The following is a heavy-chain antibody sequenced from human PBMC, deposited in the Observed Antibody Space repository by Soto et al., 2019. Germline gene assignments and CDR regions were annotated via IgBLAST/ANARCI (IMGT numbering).Heavy chain of an antibody. CDR2: ISWTSGSI. D-gene: IGHD6-19*01. Sequence: EVQLVESGGGLVQPGRSLRLSCAASGFTFDDYAMHWVRQAPGKGLEWVSGISWTSGSIGYADSVKGRFTISRDNAKNSLYLQMNSLRAEDTALYYCAKDNEQWLVGDVDYWGQGTLVPVSS. CDR1: GFTFDDYA. J-gene: IGHJ4*02. V-gene: IGHV3-9*01. CDR3: AKDNEQWLVGDVDY.